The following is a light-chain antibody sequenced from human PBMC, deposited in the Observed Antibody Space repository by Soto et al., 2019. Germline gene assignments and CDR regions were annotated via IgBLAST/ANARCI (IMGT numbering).Light chain of an antibody. CDR2: EVS. Sequence: QSVLTQPPSASGSPGQSVTISCTGTSSDVGGYNYVSWYQQHPGKAPKLMIYEVSKRPSGVPDRFSGSKSGNTDSLTVSGLQAEDEADYYCSSYAGSNTPYVFGTGTKLTVL. V-gene: IGLV2-8*01. CDR1: SSDVGGYNY. J-gene: IGLJ1*01. CDR3: SSYAGSNTPYV.